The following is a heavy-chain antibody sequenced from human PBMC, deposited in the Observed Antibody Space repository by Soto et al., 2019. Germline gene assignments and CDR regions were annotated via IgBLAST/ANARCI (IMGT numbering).Heavy chain of an antibody. CDR1: GFTFSSYA. CDR3: AKDYMGGVTTLYYFDY. CDR2: ISGSGGST. J-gene: IGHJ4*02. V-gene: IGHV3-23*01. D-gene: IGHD4-17*01. Sequence: GESLKISCAASGFTFSSYAMSWVRQAPGKGLEWVSAISGSGGSTYYADSVKGRFTISRDNSKNTLYLQMNSLRAEDTAVYYCAKDYMGGVTTLYYFDYWGQGTLVTVSS.